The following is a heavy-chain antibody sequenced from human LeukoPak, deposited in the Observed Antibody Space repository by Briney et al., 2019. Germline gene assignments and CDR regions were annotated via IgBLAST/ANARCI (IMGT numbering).Heavy chain of an antibody. CDR1: GFTVISYE. D-gene: IGHD6-19*01. CDR3: VRGIEVAGTFSWFDP. J-gene: IGHJ5*02. Sequence: PGGSLRLSCAASGFTVISYEMNWVRQAPGKGLEWVSYISSSGNSIFYADSVKGRFTISRDNAKNTLYLQMNSLRAEDTAIYYCVRGIEVAGTFSWFDPWGQGTLVTVSS. CDR2: ISSSGNSI. V-gene: IGHV3-48*03.